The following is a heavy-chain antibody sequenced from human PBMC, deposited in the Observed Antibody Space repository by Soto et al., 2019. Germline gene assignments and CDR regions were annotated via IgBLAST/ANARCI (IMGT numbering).Heavy chain of an antibody. J-gene: IGHJ2*01. Sequence: PGWSLRLSCGASVFTFVRYSMNWVRQAPGKGLEWVSSMSDRSDYIYYADSVRGRFTTSRDNAKNSLYLQMNSVSDEDTAVYYCARDGTVVGYFDFWGRGTLVTVSS. CDR2: MSDRSDYI. CDR3: ARDGTVVGYFDF. V-gene: IGHV3-21*01. D-gene: IGHD2-15*01. CDR1: VFTFVRYS.